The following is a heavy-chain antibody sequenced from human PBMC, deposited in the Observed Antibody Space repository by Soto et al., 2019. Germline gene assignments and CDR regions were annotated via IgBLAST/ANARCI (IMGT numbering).Heavy chain of an antibody. CDR3: ARGVSAGVDY. CDR2: MEPSTGRT. CDR1: GYSFTSLD. Sequence: ASVKVSCKASGYSFTSLDINWVRQTAGQGLEWMGWMEPSTGRTGYSQKFQGRVTMTRDTSINTAYMELTTLTSDDTAFYYCARGVSAGVDYWGQGTLVTVSS. V-gene: IGHV1-8*01. J-gene: IGHJ4*02. D-gene: IGHD1-26*01.